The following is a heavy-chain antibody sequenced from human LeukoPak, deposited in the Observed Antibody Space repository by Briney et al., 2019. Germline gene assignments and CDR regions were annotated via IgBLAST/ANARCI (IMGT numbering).Heavy chain of an antibody. D-gene: IGHD3-22*01. CDR1: GGSLSGYY. V-gene: IGHV4-34*01. CDR3: ARGGDYYDSSGYDGGYYFDY. Sequence: SETLSLTCAVYGGSLSGYYWSWIRQPPGKGLEWIGEINHSGSTNYNPSLKSRVTISVDTSKNRFSLKLSSVTAADTAVYYCARGGDYYDSSGYDGGYYFDYWGQGTLVTVSS. CDR2: INHSGST. J-gene: IGHJ4*02.